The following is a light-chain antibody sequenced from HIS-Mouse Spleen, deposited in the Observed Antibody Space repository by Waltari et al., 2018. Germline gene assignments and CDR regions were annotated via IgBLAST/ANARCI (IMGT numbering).Light chain of an antibody. CDR3: SSYTSSSTV. Sequence: QSALTQPASVSGSPGQSIPISCTGPSSHVGGYNYVSWYQKHPGKAPKLMIYDVSNRPSGVSNRFSGSKSGNTASLTISGLQAEDEADYYCSSYTSSSTVFGGGTKLTVL. V-gene: IGLV2-14*03. CDR2: DVS. CDR1: SSHVGGYNY. J-gene: IGLJ2*01.